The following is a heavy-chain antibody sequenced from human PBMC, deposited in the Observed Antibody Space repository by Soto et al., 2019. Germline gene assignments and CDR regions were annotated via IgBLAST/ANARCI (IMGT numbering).Heavy chain of an antibody. CDR1: GGTFSSYA. J-gene: IGHJ6*02. D-gene: IGHD3-16*01. Sequence: QVQLVQSGAEVKKPGSSVKVSCKASGGTFSSYAISWVRQAPGQGLEWMGGIIPIFGTADYAQKFQGRVTISAHEXXSTAYMELSSLRSEDTAVYYCASAWGPSYYYGMDVWGQGTTVTVSS. CDR2: IIPIFGTA. V-gene: IGHV1-69*12. CDR3: ASAWGPSYYYGMDV.